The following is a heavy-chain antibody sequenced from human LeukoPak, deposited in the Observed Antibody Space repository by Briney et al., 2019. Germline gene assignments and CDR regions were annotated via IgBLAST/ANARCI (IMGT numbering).Heavy chain of an antibody. V-gene: IGHV4-39*01. J-gene: IGHJ4*02. Sequence: KPSETLSLTCTVSGGSISSSGYYWGWIRQPPGKGLEWIGSIYYSGSTYYNPSLKNRVTISVDTSKNQFSLNLSSVTAADTAVYYCARLYSLGPGGFDYWGQGTLVTVSS. CDR1: GGSISSSGYY. CDR2: IYYSGST. CDR3: ARLYSLGPGGFDY. D-gene: IGHD3-10*01.